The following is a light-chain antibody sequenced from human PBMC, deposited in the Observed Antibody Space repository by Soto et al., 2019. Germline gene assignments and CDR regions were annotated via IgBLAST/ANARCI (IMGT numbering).Light chain of an antibody. V-gene: IGLV1-44*01. CDR1: ISNIGTNS. Sequence: QSVLTQPPSASGTPGQRVTISCSGDISNIGTNSVHWYQHLPGTAPKLVIYADSQRPSGVPDRFSASKSGNTASLIISGLQAEDEAVYYCSSYAGSTFWIFGGGTKVTVL. J-gene: IGLJ3*02. CDR2: ADS. CDR3: SSYAGSTFWI.